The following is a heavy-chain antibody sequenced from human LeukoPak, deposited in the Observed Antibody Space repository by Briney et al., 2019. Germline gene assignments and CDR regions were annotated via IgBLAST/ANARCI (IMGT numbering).Heavy chain of an antibody. CDR3: ARLPSCSGGSCYGWTVDY. J-gene: IGHJ4*02. CDR1: GGSFSGYY. D-gene: IGHD2-15*01. V-gene: IGHV4-34*01. Sequence: SETLSLTCAVYGGSFSGYYWSWIRQPPGKGLEWIGEINHSGSTNYNPPLKSRVTISVDTSKNQFSLKLSSVTAADTAVYYCARLPSCSGGSCYGWTVDYWGQGTLVTVS. CDR2: INHSGST.